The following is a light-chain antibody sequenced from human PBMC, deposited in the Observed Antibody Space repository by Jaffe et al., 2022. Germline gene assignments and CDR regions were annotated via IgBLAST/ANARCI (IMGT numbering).Light chain of an antibody. CDR1: QSVLYSSNNKNY. CDR3: QHYYSTPHT. J-gene: IGKJ2*01. CDR2: WAS. Sequence: DIVMTQSPDSLAVSLGERATINCKSSQSVLYSSNNKNYLAWFQQKPGQPPKLLIYWASTRQSGVPDRFSGSGSGTDFTLTISSLQAEDVAVYYCQHYYSTPHTFGQGTKLEI. V-gene: IGKV4-1*01.